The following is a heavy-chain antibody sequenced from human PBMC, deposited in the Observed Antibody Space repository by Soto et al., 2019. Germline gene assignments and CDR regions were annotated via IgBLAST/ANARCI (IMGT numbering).Heavy chain of an antibody. V-gene: IGHV3-23*01. Sequence: EVQLLESGGGLVQPGGSLRLSCAASGFTFSSYAMSWVRQAPGKGLEWVSAMSGSGGSTYYADSVKGRFTISRDNSKNTLYLQMNSLIAEDTAVDYCAKGSSCWYERFDYWGKGTLVTVSS. J-gene: IGHJ4*02. CDR1: GFTFSSYA. D-gene: IGHD6-19*01. CDR2: MSGSGGST. CDR3: AKGSSCWYERFDY.